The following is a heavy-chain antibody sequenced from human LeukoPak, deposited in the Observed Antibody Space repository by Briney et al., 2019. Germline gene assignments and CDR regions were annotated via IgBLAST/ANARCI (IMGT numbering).Heavy chain of an antibody. CDR2: ISSSSSTI. J-gene: IGHJ4*02. Sequence: GGSLRLSCAASGFTLSSYSMNWVRQAPGKGLEWVSYISSSSSTIYYADSVKGRFTISRDNAKNSLYLQMNSLRAEDTAVYYCATQNSGSYRPFDYWGQGTLVTVSS. CDR3: ATQNSGSYRPFDY. V-gene: IGHV3-48*01. D-gene: IGHD1-26*01. CDR1: GFTLSSYS.